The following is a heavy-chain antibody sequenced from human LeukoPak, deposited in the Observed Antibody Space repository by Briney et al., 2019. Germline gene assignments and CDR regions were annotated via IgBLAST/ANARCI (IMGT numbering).Heavy chain of an antibody. J-gene: IGHJ3*02. CDR2: IYYSGST. CDR1: GGSISSYY. V-gene: IGHV4-59*01. D-gene: IGHD1-26*01. CDR3: ARAGGSYYSGAFDI. Sequence: PSETLSLTCTVSGGSISSYYWSWIRQPPGKGLEWIGYIYYSGSTNYNPSLKSRVTISVDTSKNQFSLKLSSVTAADTAVYYCARAGGSYYSGAFDIWGQGTMVTVSS.